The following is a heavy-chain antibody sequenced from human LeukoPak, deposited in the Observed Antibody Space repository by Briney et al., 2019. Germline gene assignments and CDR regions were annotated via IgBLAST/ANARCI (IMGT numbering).Heavy chain of an antibody. CDR3: AKSKGIRGIVISWSLDY. Sequence: QSGGSLRLSCAASGFTFSNYAMSWVRQAPGKGLEWVSTIGDSGSTTYYADSVKGRFTISRDNSKNTLYLQMNSLRAEDTAVYYCAKSKGIRGIVISWSLDYWGQGTLVTVSS. D-gene: IGHD3-10*01. J-gene: IGHJ4*02. CDR1: GFTFSNYA. V-gene: IGHV3-23*01. CDR2: IGDSGSTT.